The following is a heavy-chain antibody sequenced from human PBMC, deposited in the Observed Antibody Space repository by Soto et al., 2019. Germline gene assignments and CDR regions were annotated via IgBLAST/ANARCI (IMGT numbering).Heavy chain of an antibody. CDR2: MNPNSDNT. CDR3: ATGAPNYYYYYMDV. Sequence: ASVKVSCKASGYTFTSYDINWVRQATGQGLEWIGWMNPNSDNTGYAQKYQGRVTMTRNTSISTANKELSSLRSEDTAVYYCATGAPNYYYYYMDVWGKGTTVTVSS. J-gene: IGHJ6*03. V-gene: IGHV1-8*01. CDR1: GYTFTSYD.